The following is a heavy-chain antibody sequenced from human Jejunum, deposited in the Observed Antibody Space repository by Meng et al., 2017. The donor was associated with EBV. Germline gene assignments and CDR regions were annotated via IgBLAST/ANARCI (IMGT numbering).Heavy chain of an antibody. J-gene: IGHJ5*02. CDR1: GGSFSDYY. CDR3: ARLGGYASGTYYPIDP. V-gene: IGHV4-34*01. Sequence: QVQIQQWGAGLLKPSKTLSLPGAVYGGSFSDYYWTWIRQPPGKGLEWIGEINHGGGAIYNPSLKSRVTISVDTSKNQFSLKLSSVTAADTAVYYCARLGGYASGTYYPIDPWGQGTLVTVSS. CDR2: INHGGGA. D-gene: IGHD3-10*01.